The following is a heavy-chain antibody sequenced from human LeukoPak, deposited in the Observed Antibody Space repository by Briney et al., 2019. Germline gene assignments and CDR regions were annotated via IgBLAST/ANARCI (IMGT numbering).Heavy chain of an antibody. CDR2: IIPILGIA. CDR1: GGTFSSYA. V-gene: IGHV1-69*04. Sequence: GASVKVSCKASGGTFSSYAISWVRQAPGQGLEWMGRIIPILGIANYAQKFQGWVTMTRDTSISTAYMELSRLRSDDTAVYYCARQLVVSGYYGMDVWGQGTTVTVSS. CDR3: ARQLVVSGYYGMDV. D-gene: IGHD6-13*01. J-gene: IGHJ6*02.